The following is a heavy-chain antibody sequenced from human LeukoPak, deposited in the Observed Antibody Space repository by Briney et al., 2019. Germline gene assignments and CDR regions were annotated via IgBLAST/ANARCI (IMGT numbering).Heavy chain of an antibody. V-gene: IGHV3-11*04. CDR2: ISSSGSTL. Sequence: GGSLRLSCAASGFTFSDYYMSWIRQAPGKGLEWVSYISSSGSTLYCADSVKGRFTISRDNAKNSLYLQMNGLRAEDTAVYYCARDARGYSYGYSHTNWFDPWGQGTLVTVSS. J-gene: IGHJ5*02. D-gene: IGHD5-18*01. CDR3: ARDARGYSYGYSHTNWFDP. CDR1: GFTFSDYY.